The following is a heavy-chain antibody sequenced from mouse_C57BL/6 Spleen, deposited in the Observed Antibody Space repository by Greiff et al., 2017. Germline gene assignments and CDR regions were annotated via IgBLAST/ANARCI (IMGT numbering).Heavy chain of an antibody. J-gene: IGHJ2*01. D-gene: IGHD1-1*01. Sequence: QVQLKQSGAELVKPGASVKLSCKASGYTFTSYWMQWVKQRPGQGLEWIGEIDPSDSYTNYNQKFKGKATLTVDTSSSTAYMQLSSLTSEDSAVYYCARRGFITTVVPFGYWGQGTTLTVSS. CDR2: IDPSDSYT. V-gene: IGHV1-50*01. CDR1: GYTFTSYW. CDR3: ARRGFITTVVPFGY.